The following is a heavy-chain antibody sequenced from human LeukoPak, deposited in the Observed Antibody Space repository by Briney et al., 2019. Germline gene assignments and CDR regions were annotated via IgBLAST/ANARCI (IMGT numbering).Heavy chain of an antibody. CDR3: GRDLNWGAFDI. CDR2: IRANGETT. Sequence: GGSLRLSCAASGFTFSSYAMHWVRQAPGKGLEWVSGIRANGETTYYADSVRGRFTISRDNSRSMVWLQMNSLTAEDTAMYYCGRDLNWGAFDIRGLGTLVTVSS. D-gene: IGHD7-27*01. J-gene: IGHJ3*02. CDR1: GFTFSSYA. V-gene: IGHV3-23*01.